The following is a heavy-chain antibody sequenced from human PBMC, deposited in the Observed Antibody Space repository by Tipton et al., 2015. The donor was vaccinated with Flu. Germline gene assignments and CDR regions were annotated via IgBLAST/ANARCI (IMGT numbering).Heavy chain of an antibody. V-gene: IGHV4-4*07. CDR1: GGSISSYY. Sequence: TLSLTCTVSGGSISSYYWSWIRQPAGKGLEWIGRIHTSGTTNYNPSLKSRVTMSVDTSENQVSLKVNSVTAADTAVYYCAGERGDDRALDYWGQGALVTVSS. CDR3: AGERGDDRALDY. D-gene: IGHD1-26*01. CDR2: IHTSGTT. J-gene: IGHJ4*02.